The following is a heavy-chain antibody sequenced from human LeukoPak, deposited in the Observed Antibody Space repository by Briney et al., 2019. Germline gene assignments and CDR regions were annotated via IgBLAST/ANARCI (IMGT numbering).Heavy chain of an antibody. CDR2: IYYSGST. J-gene: IGHJ3*02. CDR1: GGSISSYS. Sequence: SETLSLTCTVPGGSISSYSWNWIRQPPGKGLEWIGYIYYSGSTNYNPSLKSRVTISVDTSKNQISLKLSSVTAADTAVYYCARNPVTRHAFDIWGQGTMVTVSS. D-gene: IGHD1-14*01. V-gene: IGHV4-59*01. CDR3: ARNPVTRHAFDI.